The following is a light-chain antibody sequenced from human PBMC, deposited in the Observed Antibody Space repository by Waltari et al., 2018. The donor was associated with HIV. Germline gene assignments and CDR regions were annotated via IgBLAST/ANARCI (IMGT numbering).Light chain of an antibody. CDR1: QSVFFSSNKRND. CDR2: WAS. J-gene: IGKJ4*01. V-gene: IGKV4-1*01. CDR3: QQTYTTPPT. Sequence: DIVITQSPDSLAVSRGARATVNGTSSQSVFFSSNKRNDIRWYQQNPGQPPKLIIYWASTRQSGVPDRFSGSGSGTNFTLSISSLQAEDVAVYFCQQTYTTPPTFGGGTKVEI.